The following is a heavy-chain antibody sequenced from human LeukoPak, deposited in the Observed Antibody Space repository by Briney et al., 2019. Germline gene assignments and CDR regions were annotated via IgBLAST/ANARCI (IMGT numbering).Heavy chain of an antibody. CDR2: IYYSGST. CDR3: ARGIAAAGTGDYFDY. D-gene: IGHD6-13*01. Sequence: SETLSLTCTVSGGSISSSSYFWVWIRQPPGKGLEWIGSIYYSGSTYYNPSLKSRVTISVDTSKNQFSLHLSSVTAADTAVYYCARGIAAAGTGDYFDYWGQGTLVTVSS. J-gene: IGHJ4*02. V-gene: IGHV4-39*07. CDR1: GGSISSSSYF.